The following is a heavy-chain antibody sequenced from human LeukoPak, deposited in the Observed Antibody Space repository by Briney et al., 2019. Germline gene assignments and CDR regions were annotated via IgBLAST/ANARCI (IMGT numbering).Heavy chain of an antibody. Sequence: GESLQISCQGSGYSFTSYWIGWVRQMPGKSLEWMRIIYPGDSDTRYSPSFQGQVTISADKSISTAYLQWSSLKASDTAMYYCARLEAAGGRYCSGGSCYFGYWGQGTLVTVSS. J-gene: IGHJ4*02. V-gene: IGHV5-51*01. CDR3: ARLEAAGGRYCSGGSCYFGY. D-gene: IGHD2-15*01. CDR2: IYPGDSDT. CDR1: GYSFTSYW.